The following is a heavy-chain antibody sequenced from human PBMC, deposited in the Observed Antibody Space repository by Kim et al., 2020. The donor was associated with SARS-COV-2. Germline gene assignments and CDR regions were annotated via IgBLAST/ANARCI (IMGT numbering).Heavy chain of an antibody. CDR1: GFTFSSYA. D-gene: IGHD3-10*01. Sequence: GGSLRLSCAASGFTFSSYAMSWVRQAPGKGLEWVSVIRGNGDSTHFADSVKGRFTISRDNSKNTLYLQMNSLRAEDTAVYYCAKYYYGSGNEKAFDIWGQGTMVTVSS. CDR3: AKYYYGSGNEKAFDI. J-gene: IGHJ3*02. V-gene: IGHV3-23*01. CDR2: IRGNGDST.